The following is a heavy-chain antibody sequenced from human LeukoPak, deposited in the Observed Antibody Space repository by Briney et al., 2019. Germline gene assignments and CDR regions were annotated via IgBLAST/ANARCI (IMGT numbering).Heavy chain of an antibody. J-gene: IGHJ4*02. Sequence: PSETLSLTCTVSGGSISSRSYYWGWIRQPPGKGLEWIGSISYSGSTYYNPSLKSRVTISVDTSKNQFSLKLSSVTAADTAVYYCARGSGTAMVLYYFDYWGQGTLVTVSS. V-gene: IGHV4-39*07. CDR1: GGSISSRSYY. CDR3: ARGSGTAMVLYYFDY. D-gene: IGHD5-18*01. CDR2: ISYSGST.